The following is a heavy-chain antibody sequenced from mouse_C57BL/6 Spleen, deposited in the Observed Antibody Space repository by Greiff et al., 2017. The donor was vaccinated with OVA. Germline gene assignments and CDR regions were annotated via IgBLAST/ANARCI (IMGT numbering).Heavy chain of an antibody. V-gene: IGHV1-39*01. CDR2: INPNYGTT. CDR1: GYSFTDYN. Sequence: LQESGPELVKPGASVKISCKASGYSFTDYNMNWVKQSNGKSLEWIGVINPNYGTTSYNQKFKGKATLTVDQSSSTAYMQLNSLTSEDSAVDYCARGGSSSLYYAMDYGGQGTSGTVSS. D-gene: IGHD1-1*01. CDR3: ARGGSSSLYYAMDY. J-gene: IGHJ4*01.